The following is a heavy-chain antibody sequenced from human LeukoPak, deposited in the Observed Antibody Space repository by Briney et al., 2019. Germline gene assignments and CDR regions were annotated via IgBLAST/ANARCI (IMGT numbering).Heavy chain of an antibody. Sequence: GGSLRLSCAASGFTFSNHAMSWVRQAPGKGLQWVAVISGGGRTTEYADFGKGRFTISRDNSKNTLSLQINSLTVEDTAIYFCAKNVVVKRYIDFWGQGTLVTVSS. V-gene: IGHV3-23*01. J-gene: IGHJ4*02. D-gene: IGHD2-15*01. CDR2: ISGGGRTT. CDR3: AKNVVVKRYIDF. CDR1: GFTFSNHA.